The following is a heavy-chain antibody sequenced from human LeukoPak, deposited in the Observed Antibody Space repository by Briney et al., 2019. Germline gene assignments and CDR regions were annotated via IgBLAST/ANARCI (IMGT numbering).Heavy chain of an antibody. J-gene: IGHJ2*01. CDR3: AKDYCGGDCYSGWYFDL. CDR1: GLTFDDYA. D-gene: IGHD2-21*02. Sequence: PGRSLRLSCAASGLTFDDYAMHWVRQAPGKGLEWVSGISYNSATIAYEDSVKGRFTISRDNAKDSMYLQMNSLRAEDTDLYYCAKDYCGGDCYSGWYFDLWGRGTLVTVSS. CDR2: ISYNSATI. V-gene: IGHV3-9*01.